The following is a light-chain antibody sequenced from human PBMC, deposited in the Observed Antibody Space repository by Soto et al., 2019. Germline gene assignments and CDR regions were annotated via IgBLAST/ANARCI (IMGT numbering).Light chain of an antibody. CDR1: QSVNSN. J-gene: IGKJ3*01. V-gene: IGKV3-15*01. Sequence: TLSVSPGERATLSCRASQSVNSNLAWYQQKPGQAPRLLIYGASTRATGIPASFIGNGSGTEFTLTASSLQPEDFAVYYCQQYNNWPFTFGPGTKMDI. CDR2: GAS. CDR3: QQYNNWPFT.